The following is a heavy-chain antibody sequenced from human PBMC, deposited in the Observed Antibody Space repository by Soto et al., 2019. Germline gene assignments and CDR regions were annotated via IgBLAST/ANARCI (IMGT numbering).Heavy chain of an antibody. D-gene: IGHD3-16*01. V-gene: IGHV4-59*01. CDR1: AASSSQYY. Sequence: PSETLSLTCTVSAASSSQYYWSWIRQPPGKGLEWIGYIYFNGNTNYNPSLKRRVTISIDTSKKQISLNLTSVTDADTAVYYCASVTFGGVVLAHWGQGTLVTVSS. J-gene: IGHJ4*02. CDR2: IYFNGNT. CDR3: ASVTFGGVVLAH.